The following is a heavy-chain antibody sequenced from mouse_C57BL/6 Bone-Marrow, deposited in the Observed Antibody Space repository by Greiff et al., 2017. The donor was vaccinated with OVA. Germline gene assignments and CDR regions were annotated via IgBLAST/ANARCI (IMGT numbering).Heavy chain of an antibody. Sequence: DVMLVESGGGLVKPGGSLKLSCAASGFTFSDYGMHWVRQAPEKGLEWVAYISSGSSTIYYADTVKGRFTLSRDNAKNTLFLQMTSLRSEDTAMYYCARHDGSYFDYWGQGTTLTVSS. V-gene: IGHV5-17*01. CDR2: ISSGSSTI. CDR1: GFTFSDYG. J-gene: IGHJ2*01. D-gene: IGHD2-3*01. CDR3: ARHDGSYFDY.